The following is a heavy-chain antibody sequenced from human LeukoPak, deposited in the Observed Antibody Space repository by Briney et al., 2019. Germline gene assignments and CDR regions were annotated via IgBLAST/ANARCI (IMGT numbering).Heavy chain of an antibody. CDR1: GGSISSYY. CDR2: IYYSGST. J-gene: IGHJ4*02. D-gene: IGHD1-26*01. V-gene: IGHV4-59*01. Sequence: PSETLSLTCTVSGGSISSYYWSWIRQPPGKGLEWIGYIYYSGSTNYNPSLKSRVTISVDTSKNQFSLKLSSVTAADTAVYYCARAGSVGATIDYWGQGTLVTVSS. CDR3: ARAGSVGATIDY.